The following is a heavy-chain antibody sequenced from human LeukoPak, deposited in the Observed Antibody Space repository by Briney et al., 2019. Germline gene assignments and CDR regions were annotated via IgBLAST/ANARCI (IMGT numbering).Heavy chain of an antibody. CDR1: GFTFDDYA. Sequence: GRSLRLSRAASGFTFDDYAMHWVRQAPGKGLEWVSGISWNSGNIGYADSVKGRFTISRDNAKNSLYLQMNSLRAEDMALYYCVKGSRLYYYYYMDVWGKGTTVTVSS. CDR2: ISWNSGNI. J-gene: IGHJ6*03. D-gene: IGHD2-21*01. CDR3: VKGSRLYYYYYMDV. V-gene: IGHV3-9*03.